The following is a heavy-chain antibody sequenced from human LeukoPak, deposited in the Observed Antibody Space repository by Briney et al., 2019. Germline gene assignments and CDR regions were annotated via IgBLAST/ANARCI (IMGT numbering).Heavy chain of an antibody. CDR1: GYFINSGHW. CDR3: ARAGTERYVSSPTRAGFDY. J-gene: IGHJ4*02. D-gene: IGHD6-6*01. V-gene: IGHV4-28*03. Sequence: SDTLSLTCSVSGYFINSGHWWGWIRQSPGKGLEWIGYVYYSGNTYYNPSLKSRVTMSVDTSKNQFSLRLNSVTAVDTAVYFCARAGTERYVSSPTRAGFDYWGQGTLVTVSS. CDR2: VYYSGNT.